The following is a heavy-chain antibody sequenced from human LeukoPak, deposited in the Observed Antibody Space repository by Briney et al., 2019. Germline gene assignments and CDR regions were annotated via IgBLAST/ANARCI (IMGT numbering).Heavy chain of an antibody. D-gene: IGHD2-15*01. CDR2: ISYDGSNK. Sequence: PGRSLRLSCAASGFTFSSYAMHWVRQAPGKGLEWVAVISYDGSNKYYADSVKGRFTISRDNSKNTLYLQMNSLRAEDTAVYYCASTFPYCGDGSCALGGQGTLVIVSS. J-gene: IGHJ1*01. V-gene: IGHV3-30*04. CDR3: ASTFPYCGDGSCAL. CDR1: GFTFSSYA.